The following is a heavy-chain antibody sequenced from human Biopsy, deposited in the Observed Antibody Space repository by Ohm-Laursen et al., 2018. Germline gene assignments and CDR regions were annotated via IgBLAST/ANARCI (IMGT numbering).Heavy chain of an antibody. Sequence: SETLSLTCSVSGYSMSTYYWSWIRQPPGKGLEWIGYIYYSGSTNYNPSLKSRVTISVDMSKNQFPLKLTSVAAADTAVYYCARHRGGMPSSGNWFDHWGQGTLVTVSS. CDR2: IYYSGST. J-gene: IGHJ5*02. D-gene: IGHD2-2*01. V-gene: IGHV4-59*08. CDR3: ARHRGGMPSSGNWFDH. CDR1: GYSMSTYY.